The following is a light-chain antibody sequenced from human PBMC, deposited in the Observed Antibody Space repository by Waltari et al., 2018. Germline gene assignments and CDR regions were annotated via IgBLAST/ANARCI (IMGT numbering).Light chain of an antibody. J-gene: IGLJ2*01. CDR3: QTWDPDTVV. CDR2: IDGGGGH. CDR1: SEHSAYA. Sequence: QLAVTQSPSASSSLGASVKLTCTLSSEHSAYAIAWPQHQPEKVPRFLMKIDGGGGHTKGDGIPDRLSGVSSGAERYLTISSLQYEDEAAYYCQTWDPDTVVVGGGTKLTV. V-gene: IGLV4-69*01.